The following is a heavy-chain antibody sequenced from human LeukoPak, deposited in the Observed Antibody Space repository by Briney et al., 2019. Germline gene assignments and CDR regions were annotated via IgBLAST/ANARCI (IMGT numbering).Heavy chain of an antibody. Sequence: PSETLSLTCAASGGSVSSNSYYWGWIRQPPGKGLELIGNIYYSGSTNCNPSLKSRVTISLDTSKNEFSLKLRSVTAADTAVYYCARQFYYDSSGFDYWGQGTLVTVSS. J-gene: IGHJ4*02. CDR3: ARQFYYDSSGFDY. CDR2: IYYSGST. V-gene: IGHV4-39*01. CDR1: GGSVSSNSYY. D-gene: IGHD3-22*01.